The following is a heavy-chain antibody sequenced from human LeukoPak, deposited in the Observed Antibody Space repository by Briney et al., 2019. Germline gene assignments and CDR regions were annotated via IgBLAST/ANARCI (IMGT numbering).Heavy chain of an antibody. CDR3: ARHGYCTGGVCYPTDFDY. Sequence: SETLSLTCTVSGGSISSSSYYWGWIRQPPGKGLEWIGSIYYSGSTYYNPSLKSRVTISVDTSKNQFSLKLNSVTAADTAVYYCARHGYCTGGVCYPTDFDYWGQGTLVTVSS. V-gene: IGHV4-39*01. CDR1: GGSISSSSYY. J-gene: IGHJ4*02. CDR2: IYYSGST. D-gene: IGHD2-8*02.